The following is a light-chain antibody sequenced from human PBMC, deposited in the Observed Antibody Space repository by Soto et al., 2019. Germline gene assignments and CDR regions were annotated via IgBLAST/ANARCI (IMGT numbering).Light chain of an antibody. V-gene: IGLV3-21*02. Sequence: SYELTQPPSVSVAPGQTARIACGGDNIAGKTVHWYQQKPGQAPVLVDFDDRDRPSGLPQRFSGSNFGNTATLTIGRVEAGDEASYSCQLWISSSDRRLVFGGETQLTVL. CDR1: NIAGKT. CDR3: QLWISSSDRRLV. J-gene: IGLJ2*01. CDR2: DDR.